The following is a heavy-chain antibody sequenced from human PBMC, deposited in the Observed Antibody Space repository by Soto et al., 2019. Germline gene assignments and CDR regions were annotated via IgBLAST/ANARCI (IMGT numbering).Heavy chain of an antibody. J-gene: IGHJ5*02. CDR3: ARHRHPRGTVGATSPLDP. Sequence: PGGSLRLSCAISGFSVSSNYLSWVRQSPGKGLEWVSVHYSGGSTYYADSVQGRFTISRDKSNNTLYLQMRRVRAEDTAVYFCARHRHPRGTVGATSPLDPWGQGPQVTVS. CDR1: GFSVSSNY. CDR2: HYSGGST. D-gene: IGHD1-26*01. V-gene: IGHV3-53*01.